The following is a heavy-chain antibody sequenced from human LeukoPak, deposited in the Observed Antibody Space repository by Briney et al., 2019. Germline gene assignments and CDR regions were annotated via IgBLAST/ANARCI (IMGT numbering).Heavy chain of an antibody. CDR3: AREGGSSGRAGYCDY. Sequence: GGSLRLSCAASGFTFSSWPMHWVRQTPGKGLEWLAVISSDVSGQSYADSVKGRFTISRDNSKNTLSLEMNSLKIEDTAVYFCAREGGSSGRAGYCDYWGQGTLVTVSS. CDR2: ISSDVSGQ. CDR1: GFTFSSWP. D-gene: IGHD6-19*01. J-gene: IGHJ4*02. V-gene: IGHV3-30*04.